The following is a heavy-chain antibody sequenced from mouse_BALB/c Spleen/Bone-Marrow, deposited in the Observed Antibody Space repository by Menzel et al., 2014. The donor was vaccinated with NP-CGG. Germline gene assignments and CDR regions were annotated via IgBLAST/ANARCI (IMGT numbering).Heavy chain of an antibody. CDR1: GYTFTNNW. Sequence: VKLVESGAELVRPGTSVKISCKASGYTFTNNWLGWIKQRPGHGLEWTGDIYPGGGYSNYNEKFKGKVTLTADTSSSTAYMQLSSLTSEDSAVHFCARWGDGYPFYGMDYWGQGTSVTVSS. J-gene: IGHJ4*01. CDR2: IYPGGGYS. CDR3: ARWGDGYPFYGMDY. D-gene: IGHD2-3*01. V-gene: IGHV1-63*02.